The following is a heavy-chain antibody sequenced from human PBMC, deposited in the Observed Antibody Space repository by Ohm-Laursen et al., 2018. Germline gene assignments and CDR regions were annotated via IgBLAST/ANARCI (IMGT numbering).Heavy chain of an antibody. D-gene: IGHD6-25*01. V-gene: IGHV3-21*01. CDR2: ISSSSSFI. Sequence: SLRLSCSASGFTFSWYSMNWARQAPGNGLEWVSSISSSSSFIYYADSLKGRFSISRDNAKNSLYLQMNSLRAEDTAVYYCARRRGEYWGQGTLVTVSS. CDR3: ARRRGEY. J-gene: IGHJ4*02. CDR1: GFTFSWYS.